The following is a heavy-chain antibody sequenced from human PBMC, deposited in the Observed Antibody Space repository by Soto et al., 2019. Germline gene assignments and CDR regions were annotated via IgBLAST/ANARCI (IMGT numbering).Heavy chain of an antibody. J-gene: IGHJ4*02. V-gene: IGHV4-4*02. D-gene: IGHD1-1*01. CDR2: SYHSGTA. Sequence: QVQLQESGPGLVKPSGTLSLTCAVSGGSISSSNWWSWVRQPPGKGLEWIGESYHSGTANYNPSLKIRVTISMDKSNTQISLDLSSVTAAYSAVYFCARHISVTGTRGFDYWGQGTLVTVSS. CDR1: GGSISSSNW. CDR3: ARHISVTGTRGFDY.